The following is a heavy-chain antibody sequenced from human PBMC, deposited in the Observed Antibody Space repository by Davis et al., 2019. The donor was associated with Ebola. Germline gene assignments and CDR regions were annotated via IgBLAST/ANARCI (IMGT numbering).Heavy chain of an antibody. D-gene: IGHD2-8*02. V-gene: IGHV3-21*01. CDR3: ARELRTGGVVFDS. CDR2: ISSSSSYI. Sequence: GESLKISCAASGFTFSSYWMSWVRQAPGKGLEWVSSISSSSSYIYYADSVKGRFTISRDNAKNSLYLQMNSLRAEDTAVYYCARELRTGGVVFDSWGQGTLVSVSS. J-gene: IGHJ4*02. CDR1: GFTFSSYW.